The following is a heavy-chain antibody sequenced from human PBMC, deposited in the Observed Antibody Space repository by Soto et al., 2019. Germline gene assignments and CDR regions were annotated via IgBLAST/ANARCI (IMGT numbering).Heavy chain of an antibody. J-gene: IGHJ4*02. D-gene: IGHD3-3*01. V-gene: IGHV3-7*05. Sequence: EVQVVESGGGLVQPGGSLRLSCAASGFTFSNYWMSWVRQAPGKGLEWVADIKQDGSEQYYVDSVKGRFTISRDNAKNSPYLQMNSLRAEDTAVYYCARRIFGVVRPYYFDYWGQGTLLTVSS. CDR3: ARRIFGVVRPYYFDY. CDR2: IKQDGSEQ. CDR1: GFTFSNYW.